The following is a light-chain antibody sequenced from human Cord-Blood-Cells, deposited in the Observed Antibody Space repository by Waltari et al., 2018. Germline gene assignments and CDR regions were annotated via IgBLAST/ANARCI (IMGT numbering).Light chain of an antibody. Sequence: QSALTQPASVSGSPGQSITISCTGTSSDVGGYNYVSWYQQPPGKAPKLMIYEVSNRPSGVSNRFSGSKSGNTASLTISGLQAEDEADYYCSSYTSSSTLPYVFGTGTKVTVL. CDR2: EVS. CDR1: SSDVGGYNY. V-gene: IGLV2-14*01. CDR3: SSYTSSSTLPYV. J-gene: IGLJ1*01.